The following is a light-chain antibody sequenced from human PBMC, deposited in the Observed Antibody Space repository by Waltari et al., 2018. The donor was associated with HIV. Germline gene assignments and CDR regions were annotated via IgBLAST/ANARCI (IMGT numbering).Light chain of an antibody. V-gene: IGLV2-8*01. Sequence: QSALTQPPSASESPGQSVTISCSGTSSAVGGYNHVSWYQHHPGKAPKLIIFDVNKRPSGVPDRFSGSKSGNTASLTVSGLQAEDEADYFCGSYAGTNNIIFGGGTRLTVL. CDR2: DVN. J-gene: IGLJ2*01. CDR1: SSAVGGYNH. CDR3: GSYAGTNNII.